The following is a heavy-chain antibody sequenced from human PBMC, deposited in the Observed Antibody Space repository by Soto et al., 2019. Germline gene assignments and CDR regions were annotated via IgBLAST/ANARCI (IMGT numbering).Heavy chain of an antibody. J-gene: IGHJ4*01. CDR1: GYSFTNYW. V-gene: IGHV5-10-1*01. CDR2: IDPSDSYN. D-gene: IGHD6-6*01. CDR3: GRPADRSSPFPFDY. Sequence: PGESLKISCKGSGYSFTNYWINWVRQMPGKGLEWMGRIDPSDSYNNYGPSFQGHVTISXXXXVXTXYXQXXXLKAXDTAMYYCGRPADRSSPFPFDYWGQGTLVTVSS.